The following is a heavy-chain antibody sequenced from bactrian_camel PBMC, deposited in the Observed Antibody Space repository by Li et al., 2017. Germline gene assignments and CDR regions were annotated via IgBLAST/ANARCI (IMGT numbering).Heavy chain of an antibody. D-gene: IGHD2*01. CDR2: IGSDGKVM. CDR3: AMSSPGFCYTFGVNGYKY. Sequence: HVQLVESGGGSVQAGGSLSLSCDDTTHIYSRYCLAWFRQVPGTEREGVARIGSDGKVMYTDAVKGRFTISRDNAKKTLYLQMDSLTPSDTGVYYCAMSSPGFCYTFGVNGYKYWGQGTQVTVS. V-gene: IGHV3S6*01. CDR1: THIYSRYC. J-gene: IGHJ4*01.